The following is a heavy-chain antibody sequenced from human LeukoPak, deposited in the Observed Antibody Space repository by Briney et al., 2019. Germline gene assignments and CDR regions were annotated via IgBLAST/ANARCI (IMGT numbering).Heavy chain of an antibody. CDR3: ARLGLGSTLDY. J-gene: IGHJ4*02. D-gene: IGHD1-26*01. V-gene: IGHV4-39*01. CDR2: IYYSGRT. Sequence: PSETLSLTCTVSGGSISSSSYYWGWIRQPPGKGLEWFGSIYYSGRTYYNPSLKSRVTISVDTSKNQFSLKLSSVTAADTAVYYCARLGLGSTLDYWGQGTLVTVSS. CDR1: GGSISSSSYY.